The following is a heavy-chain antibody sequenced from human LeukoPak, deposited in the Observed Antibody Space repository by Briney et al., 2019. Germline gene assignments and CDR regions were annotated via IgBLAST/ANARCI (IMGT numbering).Heavy chain of an antibody. CDR1: GGSITNYY. D-gene: IGHD2-21*02. V-gene: IGHV4-59*01. CDR3: ARENLLGVTATPLFDY. Sequence: SETLSLTCTVSGGSITNYYWSWIRQPPGKGLEWIGYIYYSGSTDYNPSLKSRVTISVDTSKNQFSLKLSSVTAADTAVYYCARENLLGVTATPLFDYWGQGTLVTVSS. J-gene: IGHJ4*02. CDR2: IYYSGST.